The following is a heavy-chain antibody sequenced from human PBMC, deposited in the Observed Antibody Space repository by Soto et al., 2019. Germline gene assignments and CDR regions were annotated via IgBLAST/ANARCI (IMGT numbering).Heavy chain of an antibody. CDR3: ARDLGYCSGGSCYGFDY. D-gene: IGHD2-15*01. CDR2: ISYDGSNK. J-gene: IGHJ4*02. V-gene: IGHV3-30-3*01. Sequence: GGSLRLSCAASGCTFSSYAMHWVRQAPGKGLEWVAVISYDGSNKYYADSVKGRFTISRDNSKNTLYLQMNSLRAEDTAVYYCARDLGYCSGGSCYGFDYWGQGTLVNVSS. CDR1: GCTFSSYA.